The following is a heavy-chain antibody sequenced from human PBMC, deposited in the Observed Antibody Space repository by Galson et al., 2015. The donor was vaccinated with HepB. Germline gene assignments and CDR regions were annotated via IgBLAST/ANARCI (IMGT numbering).Heavy chain of an antibody. Sequence: SLRLSCAASGFTFSNAWMSWVRQAPGKGLEWVGRIKSKTEGGTTDYAAPVKGRFTISRDDSKNTLYLQMNSLKTEDTAVYHCTTAGFDWLLPFDYWGQGTLVTVSS. D-gene: IGHD3-9*01. V-gene: IGHV3-15*01. CDR3: TTAGFDWLLPFDY. CDR2: IKSKTEGGTT. CDR1: GFTFSNAW. J-gene: IGHJ4*02.